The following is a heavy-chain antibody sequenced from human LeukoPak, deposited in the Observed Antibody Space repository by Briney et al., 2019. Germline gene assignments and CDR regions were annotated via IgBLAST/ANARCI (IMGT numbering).Heavy chain of an antibody. J-gene: IGHJ6*02. CDR2: IYYSGST. Sequence: PSQTLSLTCTVSGGSISSGGYYWSWIRQHPGKGLEWIGYIYYSGSTYYNPSLKSRVTISVDTSKNQFSLKLSSVTAADTAVYYCARAGSIAAPSYYYGMDVWGQGTTVTVSS. V-gene: IGHV4-31*03. CDR3: ARAGSIAAPSYYYGMDV. CDR1: GGSISSGGYY. D-gene: IGHD6-6*01.